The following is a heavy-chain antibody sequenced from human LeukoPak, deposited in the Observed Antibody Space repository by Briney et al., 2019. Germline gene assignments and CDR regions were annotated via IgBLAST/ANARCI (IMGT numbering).Heavy chain of an antibody. CDR2: ISGTGSAT. CDR3: AKGGPNYYGSGSEIDQ. J-gene: IGHJ4*02. Sequence: PGGSLRPSCAASGFTFSNYAMNWVRQAPGKGLEWVSAISGTGSATYYADSVKGRFTISKDNSKNTLYLQINSLRVEDTAVYYCAKGGPNYYGSGSEIDQWGQGTLVTVSS. D-gene: IGHD3-10*01. CDR1: GFTFSNYA. V-gene: IGHV3-23*01.